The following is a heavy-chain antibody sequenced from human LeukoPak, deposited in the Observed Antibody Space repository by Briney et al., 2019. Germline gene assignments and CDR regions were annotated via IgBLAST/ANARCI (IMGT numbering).Heavy chain of an antibody. D-gene: IGHD4-17*01. CDR2: ISSSSSTI. Sequence: PGGSLRLSCAASGFTFSSYSMNWVRQAPGKGLEWVSYISSSSSTIYYADSVKGRFTISRDNAKNSLYLQMNSLRAEDTAVYYCARDALTVYPPMTTVTRAFLWYFDLWGRGTLVTVSS. J-gene: IGHJ2*01. CDR1: GFTFSSYS. V-gene: IGHV3-48*01. CDR3: ARDALTVYPPMTTVTRAFLWYFDL.